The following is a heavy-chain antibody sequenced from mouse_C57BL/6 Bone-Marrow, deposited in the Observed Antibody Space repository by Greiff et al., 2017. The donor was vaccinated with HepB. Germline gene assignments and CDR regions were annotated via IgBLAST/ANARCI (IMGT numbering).Heavy chain of an antibody. D-gene: IGHD2-1*01. V-gene: IGHV7-3*01. CDR2: IRNKANGYTT. J-gene: IGHJ3*01. CDR3: ARFYGNYGFAY. Sequence: DVMLVESGGGLVQPGGSLSLSCAASGFTFTDYYMSWVRQPPGKALEWLGFIRNKANGYTTEYSASVKGRFTISRDNSQSILYLQMNALRAEDSATYYCARFYGNYGFAYWGQGTLVTVSA. CDR1: GFTFTDYY.